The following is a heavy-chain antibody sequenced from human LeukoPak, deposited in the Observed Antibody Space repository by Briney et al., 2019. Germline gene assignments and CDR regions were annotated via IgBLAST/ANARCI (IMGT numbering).Heavy chain of an antibody. V-gene: IGHV3-23*01. CDR3: ARVMGRYCSSTSCYVDY. Sequence: GGSLRLSCAASGFTFSSYGMSWVRQAPGKGLEWVSAISGSGGSTYYADSVKGRFTISRDNSKNTLYLQMNSLRAEDTAVYYCARVMGRYCSSTSCYVDYWGQGTLVTVSS. CDR2: ISGSGGST. CDR1: GFTFSSYG. J-gene: IGHJ4*02. D-gene: IGHD2-2*01.